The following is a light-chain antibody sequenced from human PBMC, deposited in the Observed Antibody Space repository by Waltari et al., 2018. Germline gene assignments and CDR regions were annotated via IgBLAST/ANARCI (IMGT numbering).Light chain of an antibody. CDR2: DVT. CDR1: SSDVGAYNY. Sequence: QSALTQPPSASGSPGQSVAISCTGTSSDVGAYNYVSWYQQHPGKAPKLLIYDVTKRPSGFPDRFSGSKSGTTASLTVAVLQADDEADYHCSSDTGSTNSLYVFGTVTKVTVL. J-gene: IGLJ1*01. CDR3: SSDTGSTNSLYV. V-gene: IGLV2-8*01.